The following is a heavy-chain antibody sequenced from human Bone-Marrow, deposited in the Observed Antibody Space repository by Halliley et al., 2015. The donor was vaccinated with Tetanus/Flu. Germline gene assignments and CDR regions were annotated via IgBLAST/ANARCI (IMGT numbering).Heavy chain of an antibody. CDR2: ISGGGQNT. V-gene: IGHV3-23*01. J-gene: IGHJ4*02. CDR3: ASRRSVGATYFDC. Sequence: VSSISGGGQNTYYADSVRGRFTISRDSSKSTLYLQMNSRKAEDPAINYCASRRSVGATYFDCWGQGTLVTVSS. D-gene: IGHD1-26*01.